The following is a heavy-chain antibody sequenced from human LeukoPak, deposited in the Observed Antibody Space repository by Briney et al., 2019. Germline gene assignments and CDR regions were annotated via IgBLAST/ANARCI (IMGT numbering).Heavy chain of an antibody. J-gene: IGHJ4*02. CDR2: ISVSGGTT. Sequence: GGSLRLSCAASGFTISSYAMSWLRQAPGKGLEWVSVISVSGGTTYYADSVKGRFTISRDNSKNTLYLQMNSLRAEDTAVYYCAKTGWDITVVPIDHLDYWGQGTLVTVSS. CDR1: GFTISSYA. D-gene: IGHD2-2*01. V-gene: IGHV3-23*01. CDR3: AKTGWDITVVPIDHLDY.